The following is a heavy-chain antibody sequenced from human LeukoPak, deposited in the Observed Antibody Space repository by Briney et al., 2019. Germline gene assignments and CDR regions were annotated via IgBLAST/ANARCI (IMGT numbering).Heavy chain of an antibody. D-gene: IGHD3-22*01. J-gene: IGHJ5*01. V-gene: IGHV3-23*01. CDR3: AKDRPNFHENSGHYYRRDGDS. CDR2: MCGTAGCT. CDR1: GFTFYMYA. Sequence: PGGSLTLSCQASGFTFYMYAMSWVRQAPGKGLELVARMCGTAGCTFYPQSVKGRFTISRDNSKNVLYLRMNSLTAEDTAIYYCAKDRPNFHENSGHYYRRDGDSWGQGTLVTVSS.